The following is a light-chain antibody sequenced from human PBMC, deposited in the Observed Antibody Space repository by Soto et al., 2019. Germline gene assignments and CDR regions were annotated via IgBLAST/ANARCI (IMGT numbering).Light chain of an antibody. Sequence: EIVLTQSPGTLSLSPGERATLSCRASQSASSSYLAWYQQKPGQAPRLLIYGASSRATDIPDRFSGTGSGTDFTLTISRLEPEDSAVYYCQQHDRSAWMFGQGTKVEIK. V-gene: IGKV3-20*01. CDR3: QQHDRSAWM. CDR1: QSASSSY. CDR2: GAS. J-gene: IGKJ1*01.